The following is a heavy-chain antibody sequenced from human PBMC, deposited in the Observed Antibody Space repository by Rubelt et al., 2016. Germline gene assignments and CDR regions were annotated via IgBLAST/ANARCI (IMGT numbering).Heavy chain of an antibody. CDR3: ARDLVGVVITTHDAFDI. Sequence: QVQLVQSGAEVKKPGSSVKVSCKASGGTFRSYAISWVRQAPGQGLEWMGGISPIFGTVNYAQKFQGRATSTADKSTSTAYMELSSLRSEDTAVYYCARDLVGVVITTHDAFDIWGQGTMVTVSS. J-gene: IGHJ3*02. CDR1: GGTFRSYA. V-gene: IGHV1-69*06. D-gene: IGHD3-22*01. CDR2: ISPIFGTV.